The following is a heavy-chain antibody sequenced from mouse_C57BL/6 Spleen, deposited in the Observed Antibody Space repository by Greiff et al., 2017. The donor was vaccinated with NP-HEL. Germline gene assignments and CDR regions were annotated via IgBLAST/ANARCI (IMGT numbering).Heavy chain of an antibody. CDR2: IDPEDGDT. J-gene: IGHJ1*03. CDR3: TTDYGSSYKNFDV. V-gene: IGHV14-1*01. D-gene: IGHD1-1*01. CDR1: GFNIKDYY. Sequence: EVQLQQSGAELVRPGASVKLSCTASGFNIKDYYMHWVKQRPEQGLEWIGRIDPEDGDTEYAPKFQGKATMTADTSSNTDYLQLSSLTSEDTAVDYCTTDYGSSYKNFDVWGTGTTVTVSS.